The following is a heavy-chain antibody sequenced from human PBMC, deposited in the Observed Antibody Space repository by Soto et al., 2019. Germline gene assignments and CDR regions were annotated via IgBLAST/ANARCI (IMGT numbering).Heavy chain of an antibody. CDR2: ISAYNGNT. V-gene: IGHV1-18*01. CDR1: GYTFTSYG. Sequence: ASVKVSCKASGYTFTSYGISWVRQAPGQGLEWMGWISAYNGNTNYAQKLQGRVTMTTDTSTSTAYMELRSLRSDDTAVYYCARNNSGLAGIAMAGRNNWFVPCCQGRLVSVS. J-gene: IGHJ5*02. CDR3: ARNNSGLAGIAMAGRNNWFVP. D-gene: IGHD6-19*01.